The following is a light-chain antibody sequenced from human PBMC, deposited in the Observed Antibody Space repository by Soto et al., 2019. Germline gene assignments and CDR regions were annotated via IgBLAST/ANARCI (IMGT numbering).Light chain of an antibody. CDR1: QNVNTC. CDR2: AAS. CDR3: QQSYTTLWT. Sequence: DIQMTQSPSSLSASVGDRVTITCRASQNVNTCLNWYQQKPGKAPKVLIYAASSLQSGVPSRFSGSGSGTDFTLTISSLQPEDFATYYCQQSYTTLWTFGQGTKVEIK. J-gene: IGKJ1*01. V-gene: IGKV1-39*01.